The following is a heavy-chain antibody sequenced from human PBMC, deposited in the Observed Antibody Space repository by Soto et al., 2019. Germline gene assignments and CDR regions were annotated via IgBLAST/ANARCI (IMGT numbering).Heavy chain of an antibody. D-gene: IGHD1-1*01. CDR3: ARARSYNWETDFDY. Sequence: PGGSLRLSCAASGFTFSSYGMHWVRQAPGKGLEWVAVIWYDGSNKYYADSVKGRFTISRDNSKNTLYLQMNSLRAEDTAVYYCARARSYNWETDFDYWGQGTLVTVSS. J-gene: IGHJ4*02. CDR1: GFTFSSYG. V-gene: IGHV3-33*01. CDR2: IWYDGSNK.